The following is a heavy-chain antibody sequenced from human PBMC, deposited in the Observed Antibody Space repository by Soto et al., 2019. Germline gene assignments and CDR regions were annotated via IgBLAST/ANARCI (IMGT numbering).Heavy chain of an antibody. CDR2: IYYSGST. Sequence: SETLSLTCTVSGGSSSSSSYYWGWIRQPPGKGLEWIGSIYYSGSTYYNPSLKSRVTISVDTSKNQFSLKLSSVTAADTAVYYCARLDYYGSGSYSYFDYWGQGTLVTVSS. CDR1: GGSSSSSSYY. V-gene: IGHV4-39*01. D-gene: IGHD3-10*01. J-gene: IGHJ4*02. CDR3: ARLDYYGSGSYSYFDY.